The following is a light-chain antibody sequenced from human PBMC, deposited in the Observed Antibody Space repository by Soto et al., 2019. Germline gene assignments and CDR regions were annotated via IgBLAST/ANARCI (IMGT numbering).Light chain of an antibody. CDR2: KAS. CDR3: QQYNSFSWT. J-gene: IGKJ1*01. CDR1: QSISSW. V-gene: IGKV1-5*03. Sequence: DIQMTQSPSTLSASVGDRLTITCRASQSISSWLAWYQQKPGKAPKLLIYKASSLESGVPSRFSGGGSGTEFTLTISSLQPDDFATYYCQQYNSFSWTFGQGTKVEIK.